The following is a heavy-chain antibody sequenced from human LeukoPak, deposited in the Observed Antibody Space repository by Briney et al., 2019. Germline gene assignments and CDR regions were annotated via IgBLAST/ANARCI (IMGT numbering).Heavy chain of an antibody. J-gene: IGHJ4*02. CDR3: ARDPAAAYFDY. CDR2: ICYSGST. D-gene: IGHD6-13*01. CDR1: GRSISSYY. V-gene: IGHV4-59*01. Sequence: PSETLSLTCTVSGRSISSYYWGWIRQPPGKGLEWIGYICYSGSTNYNPSLKSRVTISVDTSKNQFSLKLSSVTAADTAVYYCARDPAAAYFDYWGQGALVTVSS.